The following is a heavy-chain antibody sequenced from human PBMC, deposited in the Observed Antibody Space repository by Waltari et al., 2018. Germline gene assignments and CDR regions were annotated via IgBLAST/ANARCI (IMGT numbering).Heavy chain of an antibody. CDR3: ARYLNWGLPRFDN. CDR1: GFKFTDYG. CDR2: ITWNGGII. D-gene: IGHD3-16*01. V-gene: IGHV3-20*04. J-gene: IGHJ4*02. Sequence: EVQLAESGGAVVRPGGSLRLTWVASGFKFTDYGMSWVRRVPGKGLEWVSGITWNGGIISYSDSVKGRFTITRDNDKNSLSLQMTSLRVEDTALYYCARYLNWGLPRFDNWGQGTQVTVSS.